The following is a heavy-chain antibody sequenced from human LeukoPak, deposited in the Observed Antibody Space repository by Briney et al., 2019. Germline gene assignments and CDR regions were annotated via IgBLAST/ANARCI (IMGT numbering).Heavy chain of an antibody. CDR1: GFTFSSYG. CDR3: ARDKAMTTVTRGPDY. V-gene: IGHV3-33*01. D-gene: IGHD4-17*01. J-gene: IGHJ4*02. Sequence: GGSLRLSCAASGFTFSSYGMHWVCQAPGKGLEWVAVIWYDGSNKYYADSVKGRFTISRDNSKNTLYLQMNSLGAEDTAVYYCARDKAMTTVTRGPDYWGQGTLVTVSS. CDR2: IWYDGSNK.